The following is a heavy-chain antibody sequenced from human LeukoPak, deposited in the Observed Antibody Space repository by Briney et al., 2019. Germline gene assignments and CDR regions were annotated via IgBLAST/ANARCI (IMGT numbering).Heavy chain of an antibody. J-gene: IGHJ6*02. CDR2: IGRAGDT. V-gene: IGHV3-13*04. CDR1: GFSFNAYD. CDR3: ARGSSGWGLAV. D-gene: IGHD6-19*01. Sequence: GGSLRLSCAAAGFSFNAYDMHWVRQATGRGLEWVSYIGRAGDTYYAGSVKGRFTISRDDAKNSLYLQLNSLGVGDTAVYYCARGSSGWGLAVWGQGTTVTVSS.